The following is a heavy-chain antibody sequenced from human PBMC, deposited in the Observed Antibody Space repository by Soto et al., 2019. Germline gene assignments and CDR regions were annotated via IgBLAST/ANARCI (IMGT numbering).Heavy chain of an antibody. CDR3: ASYRYDY. Sequence: SQTLSLTCAISGDSISSNSAAWDWIRQSPSRGFEWLGRTYYRSRWYHDYAVSVKSRIIINPDTSKNQVSLQLNSVTPDDTAVYYCASYRYDYWGQGTVVTVSS. CDR1: GDSISSNSAA. J-gene: IGHJ4*02. CDR2: TYYRSRWYH. D-gene: IGHD4-4*01. V-gene: IGHV6-1*01.